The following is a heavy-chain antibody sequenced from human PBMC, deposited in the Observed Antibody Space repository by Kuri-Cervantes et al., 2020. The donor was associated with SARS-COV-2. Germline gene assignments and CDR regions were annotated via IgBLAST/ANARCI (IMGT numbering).Heavy chain of an antibody. CDR2: ITWNGGST. Sequence: GESLKISCAASGFTLDDYGMSWVRQAPGKGLEWVSGITWNGGSTGYADSVKGRFTISRDNAKNSLYLQMNSLKTEDTAVYYCTREGFPYYYYMDVWGKGTTVTVSS. CDR1: GFTLDDYG. J-gene: IGHJ6*03. V-gene: IGHV3-20*04. D-gene: IGHD3-3*01. CDR3: TREGFPYYYYMDV.